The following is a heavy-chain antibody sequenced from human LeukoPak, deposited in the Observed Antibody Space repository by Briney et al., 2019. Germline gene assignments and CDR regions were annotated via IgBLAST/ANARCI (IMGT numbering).Heavy chain of an antibody. Sequence: GGSLRLSCAASGFTFSSYAMSWVRQAPGKGLEWVSAISGSGGSTYYADSVKGRFTISRDNAKNSLYLQMNSLRAEDTAVYYCARVRWGGLYYFDYWGQGTLVTVSS. J-gene: IGHJ4*02. CDR2: ISGSGGST. V-gene: IGHV3-23*01. CDR1: GFTFSSYA. CDR3: ARVRWGGLYYFDY. D-gene: IGHD3-16*01.